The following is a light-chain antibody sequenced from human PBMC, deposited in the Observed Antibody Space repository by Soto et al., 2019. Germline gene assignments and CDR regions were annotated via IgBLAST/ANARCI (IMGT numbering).Light chain of an antibody. Sequence: EIVLTQFPATLSLSPGERATLSCRASQSVSSYLAWYQQKRGQAPRLLIYDSSNRATGIPARFSGSGSGTEFTLTISSLQSEDFAVYYCQQYNNWPPGTFGQGTKVDIK. CDR2: DSS. J-gene: IGKJ1*01. CDR3: QQYNNWPPGT. CDR1: QSVSSY. V-gene: IGKV3-11*01.